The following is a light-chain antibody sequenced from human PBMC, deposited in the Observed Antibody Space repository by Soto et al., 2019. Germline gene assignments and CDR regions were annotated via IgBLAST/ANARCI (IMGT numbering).Light chain of an antibody. J-gene: IGKJ4*01. V-gene: IGKV1-12*01. Sequence: DIQMTQSPSSVSASVGDRVTITCRASQGISSRLAWYQQKPGKAPNLLIYAASRLQSGVPSRFSGTCSGTDFTLTISSLQPEDFAIYYCQQADSFPLTFGGGTKVEVK. CDR3: QQADSFPLT. CDR1: QGISSR. CDR2: AAS.